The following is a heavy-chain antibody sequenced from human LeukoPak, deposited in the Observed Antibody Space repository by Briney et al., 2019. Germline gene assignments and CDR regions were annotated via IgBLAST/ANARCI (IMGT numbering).Heavy chain of an antibody. D-gene: IGHD3-10*01. J-gene: IGHJ4*02. CDR1: GGSISSYY. CDR3: ARLTYYYGSGSYYVDY. V-gene: IGHV4-59*08. CDR2: IYYSGST. Sequence: SETLSLTCTVSGGSISSYYWSWIRQPPGKGLEWIGYIYYSGSTNYNPSLKSRVTISVDTSENQFSLKLSSVTAADTAVYHCARLTYYYGSGSYYVDYWGQGTLVTVSS.